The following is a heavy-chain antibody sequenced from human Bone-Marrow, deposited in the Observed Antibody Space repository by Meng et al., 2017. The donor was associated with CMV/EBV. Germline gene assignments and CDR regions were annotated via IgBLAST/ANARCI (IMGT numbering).Heavy chain of an antibody. Sequence: ASVKVSCKASGYTFTSYYMHWVRQAPGQGLEWMGIINPSGGGTNYAQKFQGRVTMTRDTSISTAYMELSRLRSDDTAVYYCARVSVDIVVVPAVNYYYYGMDVWGQGTTVTVSS. J-gene: IGHJ6*02. D-gene: IGHD2-2*03. CDR1: GYTFTSYY. CDR3: ARVSVDIVVVPAVNYYYYGMDV. CDR2: INPSGGGT. V-gene: IGHV1-2*02.